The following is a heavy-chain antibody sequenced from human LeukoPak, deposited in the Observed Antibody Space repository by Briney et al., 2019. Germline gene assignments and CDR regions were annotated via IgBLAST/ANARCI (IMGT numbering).Heavy chain of an antibody. D-gene: IGHD3-3*01. J-gene: IGHJ4*02. CDR2: ISGSGGST. Sequence: PGGSLRLSCAASGFTFSSYAMSWVRQAPGKGLEWVSGISGSGGSTYYADSVKGRFTISRDNSKNTLNLQINSLRAEDTAVYYCASGVTIFGVVDYYFDYWGQGTLVTVSS. V-gene: IGHV3-23*01. CDR3: ASGVTIFGVVDYYFDY. CDR1: GFTFSSYA.